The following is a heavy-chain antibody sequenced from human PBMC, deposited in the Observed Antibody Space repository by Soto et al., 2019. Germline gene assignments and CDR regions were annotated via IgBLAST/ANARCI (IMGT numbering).Heavy chain of an antibody. CDR3: ARWRSSSWYRKYYYGMDV. J-gene: IGHJ6*02. Sequence: SETLSLTCAVYGGSFSGYYWSWIRQPPGKGLEWIGEINHSGSTNYNPSLKSRVTISVDTSKNQFSLKLSSVTAADTAVYYCARWRSSSWYRKYYYGMDVWGQGTTVTVSS. CDR2: INHSGST. V-gene: IGHV4-34*01. D-gene: IGHD6-13*01. CDR1: GGSFSGYY.